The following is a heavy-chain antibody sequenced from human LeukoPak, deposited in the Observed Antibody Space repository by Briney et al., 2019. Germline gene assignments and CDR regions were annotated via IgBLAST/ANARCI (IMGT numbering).Heavy chain of an antibody. J-gene: IGHJ5*01. CDR1: GFAFSVYA. CDR3: AKPISGGLAVTADWFHP. V-gene: IGHV3-23*01. D-gene: IGHD6-19*01. Sequence: QPGGPLRLSCTASGFAFSVYAMSWLLQHPGKGLEWVSTINANSGTTSYAASVRGRFTISRDNSKNTLYLQLNTLRADDTATYYCAKPISGGLAVTADWFHPWGQGTLVVVSS. CDR2: INANSGTT.